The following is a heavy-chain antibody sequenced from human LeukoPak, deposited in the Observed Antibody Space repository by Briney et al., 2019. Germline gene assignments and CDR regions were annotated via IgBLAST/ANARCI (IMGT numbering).Heavy chain of an antibody. CDR1: GGSISSSSYF. V-gene: IGHV4-39*07. J-gene: IGHJ5*02. Sequence: SETLSLTCTVSGGSISSSSYFWGWIRQPPGKGLEWIGSIYYSGSTYYNPSLKSRVTISVDTSKNQFSLKLSSVTAADTAVYYCARGRVGTYCGGDCYWFDPWGQGTLVTVSS. CDR3: ARGRVGTYCGGDCYWFDP. D-gene: IGHD2-21*02. CDR2: IYYSGST.